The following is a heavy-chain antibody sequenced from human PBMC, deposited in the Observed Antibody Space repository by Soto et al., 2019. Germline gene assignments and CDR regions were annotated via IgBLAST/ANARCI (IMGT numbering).Heavy chain of an antibody. V-gene: IGHV1-8*01. CDR2: ISPNSGNT. CDR3: ARAPRVATIPSLFDY. CDR1: GYTITSYG. J-gene: IGHJ4*02. Sequence: ASVKVSSKASGYTITSYGIRWVRQAPEQGLEWMGWISPNSGNTSYAQKFQCRVTMTSNTSTSTAYMELSSLRSEDTAVYYCARAPRVATIPSLFDYWGQGTLVTVSS. D-gene: IGHD5-12*01.